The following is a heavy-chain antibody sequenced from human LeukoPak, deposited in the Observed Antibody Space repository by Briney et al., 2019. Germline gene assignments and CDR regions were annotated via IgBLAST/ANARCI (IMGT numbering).Heavy chain of an antibody. D-gene: IGHD6-13*01. CDR3: ARDSSRWSFDY. CDR2: STPSGDST. J-gene: IGHJ4*02. Sequence: ASVKVSCKASGYTFTSYNMHWVRQAPGQGLEWMGISTPSGDSTTYAQKFQGRVTLTRDTSTSTVNMELSSLRSEDTVIYYCARDSSRWSFDYWGQGTLVTVSS. V-gene: IGHV1-46*01. CDR1: GYTFTSYN.